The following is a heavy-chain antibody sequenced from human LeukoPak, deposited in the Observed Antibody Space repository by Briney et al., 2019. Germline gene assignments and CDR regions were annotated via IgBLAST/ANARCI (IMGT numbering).Heavy chain of an antibody. CDR2: ISASGSST. CDR1: RFTFSSYA. V-gene: IGHV3-23*01. D-gene: IGHD2-2*01. CDR3: AKSMGAGTSNPIDY. Sequence: GGSLRLSCAASRFTFSSYAMSWVRQAPGKGLEWVSGISASGSSTYYADSVQGRFTISRDNSKNTLYLQMDSLRAEDTAVYYCAKSMGAGTSNPIDYWGQGTLVTVSS. J-gene: IGHJ4*02.